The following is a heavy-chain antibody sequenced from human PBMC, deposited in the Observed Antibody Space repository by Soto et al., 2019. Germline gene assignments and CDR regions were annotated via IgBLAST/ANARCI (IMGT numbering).Heavy chain of an antibody. CDR1: GASISSSSYY. CDR3: ARVSGSYYYGMDV. V-gene: IGHV4-39*07. CDR2: IYYTGST. Sequence: SETLSLTCTVSGASISSSSYYWGWIRQPPGKGLEWIGTIYYTGSTYYHPSLKSRVTISLDTSKNQFSLKLSSVTAVDTAVYYCARVSGSYYYGMDVWGQGTTVTVSS. J-gene: IGHJ6*02. D-gene: IGHD1-26*01.